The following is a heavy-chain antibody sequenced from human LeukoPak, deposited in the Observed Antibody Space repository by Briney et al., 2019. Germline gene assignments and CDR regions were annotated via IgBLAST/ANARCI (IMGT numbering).Heavy chain of an antibody. V-gene: IGHV3-11*05. Sequence: GGSLRLSCAASGFTFSDYYMSWIRQAPGKGLEWVSYIRSSSSYTKYADSVKGRFTISRDNAKNSLYLQMSSLRAEDTAVYYCARGYCSSSSCPLNDYWGQGTLVTVSS. CDR1: GFTFSDYY. D-gene: IGHD2-2*01. CDR3: ARGYCSSSSCPLNDY. J-gene: IGHJ4*02. CDR2: IRSSSSYT.